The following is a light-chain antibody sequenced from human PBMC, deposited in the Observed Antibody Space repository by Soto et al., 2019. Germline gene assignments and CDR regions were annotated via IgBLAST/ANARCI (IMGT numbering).Light chain of an antibody. CDR2: DAS. V-gene: IGKV1-33*01. Sequence: DIQMTQSPSSLSASVGDRVTITCQASQDINNYLIWYQQKPGKAPKLLIYDASNLDTGVPSRFNGSRSGTDFTFTISSLQPEDIATYYCQQYNNLPLTFGGGTKVEI. CDR3: QQYNNLPLT. J-gene: IGKJ4*01. CDR1: QDINNY.